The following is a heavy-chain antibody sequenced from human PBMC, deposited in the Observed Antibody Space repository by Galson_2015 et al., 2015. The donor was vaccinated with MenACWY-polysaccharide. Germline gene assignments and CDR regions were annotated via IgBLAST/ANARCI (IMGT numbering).Heavy chain of an antibody. Sequence: SETLSLTCTVSGDSIISTTYYWVWIRQPPGKGLEWIGEIFHSGSTNYNPSLKSRVTISVDKSKNQFPLKLSSVTAADAAVYYCARVFLSQSYPFDYWGQGTLVTVSS. CDR2: IFHSGST. CDR1: GDSIISTTYY. V-gene: IGHV4-39*06. D-gene: IGHD1-26*01. J-gene: IGHJ4*02. CDR3: ARVFLSQSYPFDY.